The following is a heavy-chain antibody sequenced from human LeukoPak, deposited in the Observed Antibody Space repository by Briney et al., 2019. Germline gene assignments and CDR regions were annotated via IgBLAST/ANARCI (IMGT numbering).Heavy chain of an antibody. J-gene: IGHJ4*02. CDR3: ASGDYSSGWHLDY. CDR1: AFPFSSYG. V-gene: IGHV3-33*01. Sequence: GGSLRLSCTTSAFPFSSYGMHWVRQAPGKGLEWVAVIWHDGSYKYYADSVKGRFTISRDNSKDTLYLQMNSLKVEDTAVYYCASGDYSSGWHLDYWGQGTLVTVSS. CDR2: IWHDGSYK. D-gene: IGHD6-19*01.